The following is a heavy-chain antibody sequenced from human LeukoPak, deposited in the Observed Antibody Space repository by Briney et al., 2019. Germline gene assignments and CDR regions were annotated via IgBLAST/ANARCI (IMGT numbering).Heavy chain of an antibody. CDR3: ARSITSSWYGDFQH. D-gene: IGHD6-13*01. V-gene: IGHV4-59*01. CDR2: IYYSGST. J-gene: IGHJ1*01. Sequence: SETLSLTCTVSGGSMSGYFWSWVRQPPGKGLEWIGYIYYSGSTNYSPSLKSRVTISVDTSKNQFSLKLSSVTAADTAVYYCARSITSSWYGDFQHWGQGTLVTVSS. CDR1: GGSMSGYF.